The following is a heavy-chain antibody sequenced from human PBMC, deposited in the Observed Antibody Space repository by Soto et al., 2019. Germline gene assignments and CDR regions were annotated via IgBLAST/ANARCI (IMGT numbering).Heavy chain of an antibody. CDR3: ATVFHV. J-gene: IGHJ4*02. Sequence: EVQLVESGGGLVQPGGSLRVSCAASGFTFRSHRIHWVRQAPGKGLEWVSRIDTDGGGTSYADSVKGRFTISTDNAENTGNLQMNGLRVEHTAVYSCATVFHVWGQGSLVTGSS. D-gene: IGHD4-17*01. CDR2: IDTDGGGT. CDR1: GFTFRSHR. V-gene: IGHV3-74*01.